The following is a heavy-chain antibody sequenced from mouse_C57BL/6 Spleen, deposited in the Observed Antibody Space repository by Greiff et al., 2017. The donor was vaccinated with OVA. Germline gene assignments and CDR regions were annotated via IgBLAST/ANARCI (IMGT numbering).Heavy chain of an antibody. CDR2: IDPSDSYT. J-gene: IGHJ2*01. CDR3: ARPYYSNLDY. V-gene: IGHV1-50*01. Sequence: VQLQQPGAELVKPGASVKLSCKASGYTFTSYWMQWVEQRPGQGLEWIGEIDPSDSYTNYNQKFKGKATLTVDTSSSTAYMQLSSLTSEDSAVYYCARPYYSNLDYWGQGTTLTVSS. D-gene: IGHD2-5*01. CDR1: GYTFTSYW.